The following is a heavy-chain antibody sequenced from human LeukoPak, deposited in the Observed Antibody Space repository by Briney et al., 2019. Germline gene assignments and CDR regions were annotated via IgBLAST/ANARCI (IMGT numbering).Heavy chain of an antibody. CDR3: APRLRYFDWSFNDP. J-gene: IGHJ5*02. CDR1: GGTFSSYA. Sequence: ASVKVSCKASGGTFSSYAISWVRQAPGQGLEWMGGIIPIFGTANYAQKFQGRVTITEDTSTDTSYMELSSLRSEDTAVYYCAPRLRYFDWSFNDPWGQGTLVTVSS. CDR2: IIPIFGTA. V-gene: IGHV1-69*06. D-gene: IGHD3-9*01.